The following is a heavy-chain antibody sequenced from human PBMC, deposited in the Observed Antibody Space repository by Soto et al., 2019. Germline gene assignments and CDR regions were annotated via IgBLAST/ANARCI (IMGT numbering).Heavy chain of an antibody. CDR1: GYTFTSYG. D-gene: IGHD2-2*01. CDR2: ISAYNGNT. V-gene: IGHV1-18*01. CDR3: ARGDGVVPAAYSAWFDP. Sequence: ASVKVSCKASGYTFTSYGISWVRQAPGQGLEWMGWISAYNGNTNYAQKLQGRVTMTTDTSTSTAYMELRSLRSDDTAVYYCARGDGVVPAAYSAWFDPWGQGTLVTVSS. J-gene: IGHJ5*02.